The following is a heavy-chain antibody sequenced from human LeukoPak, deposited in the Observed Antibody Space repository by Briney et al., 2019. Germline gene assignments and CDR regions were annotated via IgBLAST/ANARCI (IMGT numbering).Heavy chain of an antibody. D-gene: IGHD3-10*01. J-gene: IGHJ3*02. CDR2: IYYSGST. CDR1: GGSISRYY. CDR3: ARGEAGRGAFDI. Sequence: SETLSLTCTVSGGSISRYYWSWIRQPPGKGLEWIGYIYYSGSTNYNPSLKSRVTISVDTSKNQFSLKLSSVTAADTAVYYCARGEAGRGAFDIWGQGTMVTVSS. V-gene: IGHV4-59*01.